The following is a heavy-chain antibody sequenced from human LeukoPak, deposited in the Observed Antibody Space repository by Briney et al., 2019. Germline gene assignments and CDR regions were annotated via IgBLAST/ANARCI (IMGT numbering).Heavy chain of an antibody. J-gene: IGHJ6*03. V-gene: IGHV1-69*13. Sequence: SVKVSCKASGYTFTDYYIYWVRQAPGQGLEWMGGIIPVLSTANYAQKFQDRVTITADESTSTTYMELSSLKSEDTAVYYCATTGGDIYYYYMDVWGKGTTVTISS. CDR1: GYTFTDYY. CDR3: ATTGGDIYYYYMDV. D-gene: IGHD3-16*01. CDR2: IIPVLSTA.